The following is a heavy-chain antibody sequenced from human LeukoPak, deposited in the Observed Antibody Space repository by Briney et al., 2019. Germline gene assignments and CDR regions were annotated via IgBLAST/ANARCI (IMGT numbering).Heavy chain of an antibody. Sequence: SETLSLTCTVSGGSISSYYWSWIPQSPGKGLEWIGYISYSGTTNYNPSLKSRVTISVDTSKKQFSLKLTSATAADTAVYYCARGDDYKSTLFDYWGQGTLVTVSS. CDR3: ARGDDYKSTLFDY. V-gene: IGHV4-59*01. CDR1: GGSISSYY. CDR2: ISYSGTT. D-gene: IGHD5-12*01. J-gene: IGHJ4*02.